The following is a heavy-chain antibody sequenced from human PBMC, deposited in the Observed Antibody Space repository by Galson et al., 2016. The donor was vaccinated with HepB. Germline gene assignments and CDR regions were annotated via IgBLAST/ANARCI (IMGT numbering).Heavy chain of an antibody. CDR3: ASGRGSDRYINWFFDL. CDR2: INTNTGRP. D-gene: IGHD1-1*01. J-gene: IGHJ2*01. Sequence: SVKVSCKASAYTFNDYAMNWVRQAPGQGLEWMGWINTNTGRPTYAQDFTGRFVFSWDTSVSTAFLQIGSLQVEDTAVYYCASGRGSDRYINWFFDLWGRGALVTVPS. CDR1: AYTFNDYA. V-gene: IGHV7-4-1*01.